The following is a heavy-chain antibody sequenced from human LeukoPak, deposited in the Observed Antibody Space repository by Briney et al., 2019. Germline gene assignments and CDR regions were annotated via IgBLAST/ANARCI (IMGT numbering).Heavy chain of an antibody. CDR1: GGSFSGYY. D-gene: IGHD1-26*01. CDR2: IYYSGST. J-gene: IGHJ4*02. CDR3: ARLLGATWLYFDY. V-gene: IGHV4-31*11. Sequence: PSETLSLTCAVYGGSFSGYYWSWIRQHPGKGLEWIGYIYYSGSTYYNPSLKSRVTVSVDTSKNQFSLKLSSVTAADTAVYYCARLLGATWLYFDYWGQGTLVTVSS.